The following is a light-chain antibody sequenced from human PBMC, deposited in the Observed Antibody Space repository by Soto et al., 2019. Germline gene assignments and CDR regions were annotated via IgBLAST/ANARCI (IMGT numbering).Light chain of an antibody. CDR3: QLYGTSPKT. Sequence: EIVLTQSPGTLSLSPGERATLSCRASETVAGSYLAWYQQKPGQAPRLLIHGASTRATGIADRFSGSGSGTDFTLTIRRMETEDFAVYYCQLYGTSPKTFGQGTKVDIK. V-gene: IGKV3-20*01. CDR1: ETVAGSY. J-gene: IGKJ1*01. CDR2: GAS.